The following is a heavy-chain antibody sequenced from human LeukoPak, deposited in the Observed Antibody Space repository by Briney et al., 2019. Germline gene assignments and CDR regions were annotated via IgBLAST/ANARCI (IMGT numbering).Heavy chain of an antibody. CDR3: ARVGVDHSGNIIKYFFDH. V-gene: IGHV4-34*01. D-gene: IGHD4-23*01. CDR2: ISQNGDS. Sequence: SETLSLTCGVSGGSLSFYYWSWIRQSPGKGLEWIAEISQNGDSNYNMSLKSRVTISLDKSKNQVSLKLNSVTAADTAVYYCARVGVDHSGNIIKYFFDHWGQGSLVTVSS. J-gene: IGHJ4*02. CDR1: GGSLSFYY.